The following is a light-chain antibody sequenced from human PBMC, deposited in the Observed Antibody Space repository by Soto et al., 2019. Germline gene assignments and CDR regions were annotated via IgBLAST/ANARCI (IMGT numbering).Light chain of an antibody. Sequence: EVVLTQSPSTLSLSPVDIATLSCRASQDIGSAVAWYHQRSGQAPRLLIFDASIRVPTTPARFSGSVSGTEFTLTISSLESEDFAVYFCQQYGDRPRTFGQGTKVDI. CDR3: QQYGDRPRT. J-gene: IGKJ1*01. V-gene: IGKV3-15*01. CDR1: QDIGSA. CDR2: DAS.